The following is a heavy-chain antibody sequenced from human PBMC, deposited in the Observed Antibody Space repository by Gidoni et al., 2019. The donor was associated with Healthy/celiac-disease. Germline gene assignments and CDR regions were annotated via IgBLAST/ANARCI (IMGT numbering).Heavy chain of an antibody. CDR3: ARPYSSSWIDAFDI. V-gene: IGHV1-3*01. CDR2: INAGNGNT. CDR1: GNTLTSYA. D-gene: IGHD6-13*01. Sequence: QVQLVQSGAEVKKPGPSVKVSCKASGNTLTSYAMHWVRQAPGQRLEWMGWINAGNGNTKYSQKFQGRVTITRDTSASTAYMELSSLRSEDTAVYYCARPYSSSWIDAFDIWGQGTMVTVSS. J-gene: IGHJ3*02.